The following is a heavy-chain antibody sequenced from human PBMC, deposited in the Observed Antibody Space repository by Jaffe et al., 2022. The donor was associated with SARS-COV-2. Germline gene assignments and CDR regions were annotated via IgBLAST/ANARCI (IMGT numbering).Heavy chain of an antibody. CDR1: GYTFTSYA. CDR3: ARENTAMVVAATRWFDP. J-gene: IGHJ5*02. Sequence: QVQLVQSGAEVKKPGASVKVSCKASGYTFTSYAMHWVRQAPGQRLEWMGWINAGNGNTKYSQKFQGRVTITRDTSASTAYMELSSLRSEDTAVYYCARENTAMVVAATRWFDPWGQGTLVTVSS. V-gene: IGHV1-3*01. CDR2: INAGNGNT. D-gene: IGHD2-15*01.